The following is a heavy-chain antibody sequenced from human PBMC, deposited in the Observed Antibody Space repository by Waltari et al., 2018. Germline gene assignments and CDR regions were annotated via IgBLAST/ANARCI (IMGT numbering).Heavy chain of an antibody. D-gene: IGHD2-15*01. CDR1: GFTFSDAW. V-gene: IGHV3-15*01. CDR2: IKKKSDGGTT. Sequence: EVQLVESGGGLVKPGGSLRLSCAASGFTFSDAWMSWVRQAPGKGLEWVGRIKKKSDGGTTDYAAPVKGRFTISRDDSKNTLYLQMNSLKTEDTAVYYCATNGRSTFDYWGQGTLVTVSS. J-gene: IGHJ4*02. CDR3: ATNGRSTFDY.